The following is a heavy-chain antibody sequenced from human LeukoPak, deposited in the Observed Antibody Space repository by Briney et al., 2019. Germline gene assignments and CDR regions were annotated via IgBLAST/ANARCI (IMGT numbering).Heavy chain of an antibody. CDR3: ARDSRYCSGGSCSDY. V-gene: IGHV3-66*01. CDR2: IYSGGST. D-gene: IGHD2-15*01. J-gene: IGHJ4*02. CDR1: GFTVSSNY. Sequence: GGSLRLSCAASGFTVSSNYMSWVRQAPGKGLEWVSVIYSGGSTYYADSVKGRFTISRDNSKNTLYLQMNSLRAEDTAVYYCARDSRYCSGGSCSDYWGQGTLVTVSS.